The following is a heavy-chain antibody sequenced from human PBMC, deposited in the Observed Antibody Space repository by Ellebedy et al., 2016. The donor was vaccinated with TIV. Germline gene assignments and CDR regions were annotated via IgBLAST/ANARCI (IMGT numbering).Heavy chain of an antibody. CDR2: IHISGST. V-gene: IGHV4-4*07. Sequence: MPSETLSLTCTVSGASISSYYWSWIRQPAGKGLELIGRIHISGSTHYNPSLKSPVSMSVDTSENQFSLKLTSVTAADTAVYYCARGSTYLYSWGQGTQVTVSS. D-gene: IGHD2-21*01. CDR3: ARGSTYLYS. J-gene: IGHJ4*02. CDR1: GASISSYY.